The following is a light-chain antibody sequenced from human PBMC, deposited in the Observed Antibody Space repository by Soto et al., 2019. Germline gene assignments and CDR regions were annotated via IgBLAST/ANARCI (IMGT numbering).Light chain of an antibody. CDR2: HTS. CDR1: EGIAHY. V-gene: IGKV1-27*01. J-gene: IGKJ4*01. CDR3: QQYDRSPLT. Sequence: DIPMTQSPSSLSASLGDKVTLTCRASEGIAHYLAWYQQKPGKAPRVLLHHTSILQSGVPSRFSGSGNGTDFNFTITSLQPEDVVTYFCQQYDRSPLTFGGGTKVEI.